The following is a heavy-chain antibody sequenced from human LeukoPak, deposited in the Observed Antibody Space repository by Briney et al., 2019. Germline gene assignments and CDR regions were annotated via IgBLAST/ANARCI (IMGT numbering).Heavy chain of an antibody. Sequence: ASVKVSCKASGYTFTSYYMHWVRQAPGQGPEWMGIINPSGGSTSYAQKFQGRVTMTRDTSTSTVYMELSSLRSEDTAVYYCARDRGYYYDSSGYYPDYWGQGTLVTVSS. CDR2: INPSGGST. J-gene: IGHJ4*02. CDR3: ARDRGYYYDSSGYYPDY. V-gene: IGHV1-46*03. CDR1: GYTFTSYY. D-gene: IGHD3-22*01.